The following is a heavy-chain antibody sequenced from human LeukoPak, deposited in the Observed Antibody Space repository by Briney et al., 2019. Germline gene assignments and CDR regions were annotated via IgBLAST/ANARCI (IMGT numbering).Heavy chain of an antibody. V-gene: IGHV3-48*04. D-gene: IGHD6-13*01. J-gene: IGHJ4*02. CDR1: GFTFSSYS. Sequence: PGGSLRLSCAASGFTFSSYSMNWVRQAPGKGLEWVSYISSSSSTIYYADSVKGRFTISRDNAKNSLYLQMNSLRAEDTAVYYCARDWDPGIAAGGVYWGQGTLVTVSS. CDR3: ARDWDPGIAAGGVY. CDR2: ISSSSSTI.